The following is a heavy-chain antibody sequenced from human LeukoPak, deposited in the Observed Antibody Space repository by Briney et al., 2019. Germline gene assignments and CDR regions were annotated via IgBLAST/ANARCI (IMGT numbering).Heavy chain of an antibody. CDR2: IYDSGST. Sequence: PSETLSLTCTVSGGSISSSSYYWGWIRQPPGKGLEWIGYIYDSGSTNYNPSLKSRVTMSLDTSKNQFSLRLTSVTAADTAVYYCARVIHPDYGDFNWFDPWGQGTLVTVSS. CDR3: ARVIHPDYGDFNWFDP. CDR1: GGSISSSSYY. V-gene: IGHV4-61*05. J-gene: IGHJ5*02. D-gene: IGHD4-17*01.